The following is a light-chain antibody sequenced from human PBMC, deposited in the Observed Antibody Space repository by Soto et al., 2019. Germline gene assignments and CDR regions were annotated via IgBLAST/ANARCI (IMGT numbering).Light chain of an antibody. CDR1: FNDVGGYNY. J-gene: IGLJ3*02. V-gene: IGLV2-8*01. Sequence: QSALTQPPSASGSPGQSVTISCTGTFNDVGGYNYVSWYQQHPGKAPKVIIYEVYKRPSGVPERFSGSKSGKTASLTVSGLQAEDEADYYCSSYVGNNNLVFGGGTKVTVL. CDR2: EVY. CDR3: SSYVGNNNLV.